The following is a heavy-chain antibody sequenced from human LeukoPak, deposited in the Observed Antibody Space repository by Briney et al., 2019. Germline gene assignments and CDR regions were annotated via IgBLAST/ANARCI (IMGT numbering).Heavy chain of an antibody. J-gene: IGHJ4*02. CDR2: FDPEDGET. V-gene: IGHV1-24*01. D-gene: IGHD2-21*02. Sequence: GGSLRLSCAASGFTVSSNYMSWVRQAPGKGLEWMGGFDPEDGETIYAQKFQGRVTMTEDTSTDTAYMELSSLRSEDTAVYYCATVLTPTTYCGGDCYSYWGQGTLVTVSS. CDR3: ATVLTPTTYCGGDCYSY. CDR1: GFTVSSNY.